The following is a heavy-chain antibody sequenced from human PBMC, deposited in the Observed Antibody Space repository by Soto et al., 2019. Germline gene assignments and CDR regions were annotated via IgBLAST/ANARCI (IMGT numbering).Heavy chain of an antibody. CDR2: LSYDGGTK. J-gene: IGHJ4*02. CDR1: GFRCSSGG. D-gene: IGHD3-22*01. CDR3: AKLAGDDSSGYVFDY. V-gene: IGHV3-30*18. Sequence: GSRRLSGAAAGFRCSSGGTRWYGQAPGKGLERLAVLSYDGGTKYYADSLKGRFTISRDNSKNTLYLQMNSLRAEDTAVYSCAKLAGDDSSGYVFDYWGQGTLVTVST.